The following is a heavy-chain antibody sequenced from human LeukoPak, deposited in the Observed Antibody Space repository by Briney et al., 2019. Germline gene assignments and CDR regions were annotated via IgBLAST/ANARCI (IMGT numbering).Heavy chain of an antibody. D-gene: IGHD2-2*01. CDR2: INHSGSS. J-gene: IGHJ5*02. Sequence: SETLSLTCAVYGGSFSGYYWSWIRQPPGKGLEWIGEINHSGSSNYNPSLKSRVTISVDTSKNQFSLKLSSVTAADTAVYYCARGYFPLRYCSSTSCQSRRNWFDPWGQGTLVTVSS. CDR1: GGSFSGYY. CDR3: ARGYFPLRYCSSTSCQSRRNWFDP. V-gene: IGHV4-34*01.